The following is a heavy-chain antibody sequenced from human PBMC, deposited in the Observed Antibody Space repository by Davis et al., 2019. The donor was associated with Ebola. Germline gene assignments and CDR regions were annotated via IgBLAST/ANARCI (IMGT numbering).Heavy chain of an antibody. J-gene: IGHJ2*01. V-gene: IGHV3-48*01. CDR3: AKGGYCSSTSCYLYWYFDL. CDR2: ISSSSSTI. CDR1: GFTFSSYA. D-gene: IGHD2-2*01. Sequence: GESLKISCAASGFTFSSYAMSWVRQAPGKGLEWVSYISSSSSTIYYADSVKGRFTISRDNSKNTLYLQMNSLRAEDTAVYYCAKGGYCSSTSCYLYWYFDLWGRGTLVTVSS.